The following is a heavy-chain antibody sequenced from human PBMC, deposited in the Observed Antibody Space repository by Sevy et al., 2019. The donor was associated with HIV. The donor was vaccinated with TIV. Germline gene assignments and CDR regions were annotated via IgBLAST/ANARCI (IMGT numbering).Heavy chain of an antibody. V-gene: IGHV3-49*03. CDR3: TRALATADTPEYYFDY. J-gene: IGHJ4*02. D-gene: IGHD5-12*01. CDR1: GFTFGDYA. Sequence: GGSLRLSCTSSGFTFGDYAMSWFRQAPGKGLEWVAFIRRNSHEPYGGTTEYVASVKGRFTISRDDSKSIAYLQMNSLKSEDTAVYYCTRALATADTPEYYFDYWGQGILVTVSS. CDR2: IRRNSHEPYGGTT.